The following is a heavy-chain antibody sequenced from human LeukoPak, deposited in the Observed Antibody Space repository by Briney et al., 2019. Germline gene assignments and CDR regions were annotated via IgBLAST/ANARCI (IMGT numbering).Heavy chain of an antibody. CDR3: ARVNGKYYYGSGSPEFI. CDR1: GFTFSSYS. CDR2: ISSSSSYI. J-gene: IGHJ3*02. Sequence: PGGSLRLSCAASGFTFSSYSMNWVRQAPGKGLEWVSSISSSSSYIYYADSVKGRFTISRDNAKNSLYLQMNSLRAEDRAVYYCARVNGKYYYGSGSPEFIWGQGTMVTVSS. D-gene: IGHD3-10*01. V-gene: IGHV3-21*01.